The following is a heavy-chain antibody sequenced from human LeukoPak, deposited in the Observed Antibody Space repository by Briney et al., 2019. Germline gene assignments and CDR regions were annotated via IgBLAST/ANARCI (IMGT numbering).Heavy chain of an antibody. CDR1: GFTFSRDW. CDR3: AREAY. J-gene: IGHJ4*02. CDR2: VKEDGSQK. Sequence: GGSLRLSCAASGFTFSRDWMSWVRQAPGKGLEWVASVKEDGSQKNYADTVEGRFTISRDNAKKSLVLQMNSLRVEDTAIYYCAREAYWGPGTLVTVSS. V-gene: IGHV3-7*03.